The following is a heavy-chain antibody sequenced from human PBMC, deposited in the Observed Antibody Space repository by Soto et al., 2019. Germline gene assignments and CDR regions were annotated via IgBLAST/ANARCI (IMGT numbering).Heavy chain of an antibody. J-gene: IGHJ4*02. CDR1: GGSITGSTYY. Sequence: QLQLQESGPGLVKPSETLSLTCTVSGGSITGSTYYWGWLRQPPGKGLEWIGSIYYGGSTYYNPSLKSRVTLSVDTAKNQFSLKLRSGTAADTAVYYCARQGYDSSGYCFDHWGQGTPVTVSS. CDR2: IYYGGST. CDR3: ARQGYDSSGYCFDH. D-gene: IGHD3-22*01. V-gene: IGHV4-39*01.